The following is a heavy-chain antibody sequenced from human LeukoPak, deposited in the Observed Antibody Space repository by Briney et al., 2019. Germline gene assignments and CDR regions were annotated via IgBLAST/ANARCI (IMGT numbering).Heavy chain of an antibody. CDR3: ARSPPRGLLEYYYDSSGYYFDY. J-gene: IGHJ4*02. CDR2: IYYSGCT. Sequence: PSETLSLTCTVSGGSISSYYWSWIRQPPGKGLEWIGYIYYSGCTNYNPSLKSRVTISVDTSKNQFSLKLSSVTAADTAVYYCARSPPRGLLEYYYDSSGYYFDYWGQGTLVTVSS. V-gene: IGHV4-59*01. D-gene: IGHD3-22*01. CDR1: GGSISSYY.